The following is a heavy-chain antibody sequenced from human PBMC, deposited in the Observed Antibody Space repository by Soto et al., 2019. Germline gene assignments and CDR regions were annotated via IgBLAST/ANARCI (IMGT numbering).Heavy chain of an antibody. CDR3: ARDTMATDPFDY. CDR1: GFTFSSYA. CDR2: ISGSGVST. J-gene: IGHJ4*02. D-gene: IGHD5-12*01. V-gene: IGHV3-23*01. Sequence: PGGSLRLSCAASGFTFSSYAMTWVRQAPGKGLEWVSGISGSGVSTYYADSVKGRFTSSRGNAKNTLYLQMNSLRAEDTAVYYCARDTMATDPFDYWGQGTLVTVSS.